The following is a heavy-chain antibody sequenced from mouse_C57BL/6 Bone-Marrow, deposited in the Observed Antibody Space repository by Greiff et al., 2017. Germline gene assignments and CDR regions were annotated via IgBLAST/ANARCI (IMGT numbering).Heavy chain of an antibody. CDR2: INPNNGGT. V-gene: IGHV1-26*01. CDR1: GYTFTDYY. Sequence: EVQLQQSGPELVKPGASVKISCKASGYTFTDYYMNWVTQSHGKSLEWIGDINPNNGGTSYNQKFKGKATLTVDKSSSTAYMELRSLTSEDSAVYYGARKGVRWLREDYWGQGTTLTVSS. CDR3: ARKGVRWLREDY. D-gene: IGHD2-2*01. J-gene: IGHJ2*01.